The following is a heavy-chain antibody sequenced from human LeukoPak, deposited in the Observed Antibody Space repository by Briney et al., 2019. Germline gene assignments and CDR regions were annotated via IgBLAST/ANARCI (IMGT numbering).Heavy chain of an antibody. CDR2: INHSGST. Sequence: PSETLSLTCAVYGGSFSGYYWSWIRQPPGKGLEWIGEINHSGSTNYNPSLKSRVTISVDTSKNQFSLKLSSVTAADTAVYYCARVNGITMIVGWGQGTLVTVSS. J-gene: IGHJ4*02. CDR1: GGSFSGYY. D-gene: IGHD3-22*01. V-gene: IGHV4-34*01. CDR3: ARVNGITMIVG.